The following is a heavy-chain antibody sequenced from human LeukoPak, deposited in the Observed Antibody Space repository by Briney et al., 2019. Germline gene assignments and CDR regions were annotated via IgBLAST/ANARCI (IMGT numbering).Heavy chain of an antibody. J-gene: IGHJ3*02. CDR1: GGSFSGYY. V-gene: IGHV4-34*01. CDR2: INHSGST. CDR3: AKSNGYGLVDI. Sequence: PAETLSLTCAVYGGSFSGYYWSWIRQPPGKGLEWIGEINHSGSTNYNPSLKSRVTISVDTSKNQFSLKLNSVTAADTAVYYCAKSNGYGLVDIWGQGTMVTVSS. D-gene: IGHD3-10*01.